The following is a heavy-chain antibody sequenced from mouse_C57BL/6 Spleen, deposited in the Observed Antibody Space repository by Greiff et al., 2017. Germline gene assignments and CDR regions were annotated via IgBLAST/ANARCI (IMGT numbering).Heavy chain of an antibody. D-gene: IGHD2-2*01. CDR1: GFTFSSYA. V-gene: IGHV5-9-1*02. Sequence: EVKLVESGAGLVKPGGSLKLSCAASGFTFSSYAMSWVRQTPEKRLEWVAYISSGGDYIYYADTVKGRFTISRDNARNTLYLQMSSLKSEDTAMYYCTRGGYDSWFAYWGQGTLVTVSA. J-gene: IGHJ3*01. CDR2: ISSGGDYI. CDR3: TRGGYDSWFAY.